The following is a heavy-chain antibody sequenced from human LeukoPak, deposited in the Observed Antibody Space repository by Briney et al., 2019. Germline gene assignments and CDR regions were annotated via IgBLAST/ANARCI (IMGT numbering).Heavy chain of an antibody. CDR2: IRSKADGGTP. D-gene: IGHD2-15*01. J-gene: IGHJ4*02. Sequence: GGSLRLSCAASGFTFSSYAMSWVRQAPGKGLEWVGHIRSKADGGTPDYIAPVKGRFTISRDDSKDTLYLQMNSLNTEDTAMYYCTTRSPARYCSDGACYSSADYWGQGTLVTVSS. V-gene: IGHV3-15*01. CDR3: TTRSPARYCSDGACYSSADY. CDR1: GFTFSSYA.